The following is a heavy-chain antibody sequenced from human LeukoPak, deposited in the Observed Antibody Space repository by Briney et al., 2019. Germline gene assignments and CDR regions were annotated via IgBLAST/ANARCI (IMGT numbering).Heavy chain of an antibody. CDR1: GLTFSNAW. CDR2: IKSKSDGGST. V-gene: IGHV3-15*01. J-gene: IGHJ4*02. D-gene: IGHD3-22*01. CDR3: STVENYYDRSNSNYG. Sequence: GGSLRLSCAGSGLTFSNAWINWVRQAPGKGLEWVGRIKSKSDGGSTDYAAPVEGRFTISRDDSKNTVFLQMNSLKADDTAVYYCSTVENYYDRSNSNYGWGLGALVTVSS.